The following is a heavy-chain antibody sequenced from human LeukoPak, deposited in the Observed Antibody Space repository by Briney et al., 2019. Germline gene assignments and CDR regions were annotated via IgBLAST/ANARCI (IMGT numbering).Heavy chain of an antibody. Sequence: ASVKVSCKASGYTFTDYYMHWVRQATGQGLEWVGWINPNSGGTNYAQKFQGWVTMTRDTSISTAYMELSRLRSDDTAVYYCARDQQFNWFDPWGQGTLVTVSS. CDR2: INPNSGGT. CDR3: ARDQQFNWFDP. J-gene: IGHJ5*02. CDR1: GYTFTDYY. V-gene: IGHV1-2*04. D-gene: IGHD4-11*01.